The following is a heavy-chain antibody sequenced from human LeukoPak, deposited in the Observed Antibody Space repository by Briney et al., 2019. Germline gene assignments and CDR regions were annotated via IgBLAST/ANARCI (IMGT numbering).Heavy chain of an antibody. CDR3: ASSIPPASSGGSCYSIDY. CDR2: IYHSGST. D-gene: IGHD2-15*01. CDR1: GGSISSSKW. Sequence: SETLSLTCAVSGGSISSSKWWSWVRQPPGKGLEWIGEIYHSGSTNYNPSLKSRVTISVDTSKNQFSLKLSSVTAADTAVYYCASSIPPASSGGSCYSIDYWGQGTLVTVSS. V-gene: IGHV4-4*02. J-gene: IGHJ4*02.